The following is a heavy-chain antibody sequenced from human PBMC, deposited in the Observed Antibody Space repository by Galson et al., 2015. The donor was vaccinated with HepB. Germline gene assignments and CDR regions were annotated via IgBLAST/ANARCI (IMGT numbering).Heavy chain of an antibody. V-gene: IGHV3-48*02. D-gene: IGHD3-10*01. CDR2: ISSSSSTI. Sequence: SLRLSCAASGFTFSSYSMNWVRQAPGKGLEWVSYISSSSSTIYYADSVKGRFTISRDNAKNSLYLQMNSLRDEDTAVYYCARDMVGFGSQAPPGPHYYYYGMDVWGQGTTVTVSS. J-gene: IGHJ6*02. CDR1: GFTFSSYS. CDR3: ARDMVGFGSQAPPGPHYYYYGMDV.